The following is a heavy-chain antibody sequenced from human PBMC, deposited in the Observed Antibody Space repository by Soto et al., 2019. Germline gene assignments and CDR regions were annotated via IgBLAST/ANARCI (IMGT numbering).Heavy chain of an antibody. J-gene: IGHJ4*02. Sequence: EVQLVESGGGLVQPGGSLRLSCAASGVTLSSYSMNWVRQAPGKGLEWVSYISSSHTSIYYAGSVKGRFTISRDNAKNSLYLQMNSLRDEDTALYYCARGDWNYVDYWGQGTLVTVSS. CDR3: ARGDWNYVDY. CDR1: GVTLSSYS. D-gene: IGHD1-1*01. CDR2: ISSSHTSI. V-gene: IGHV3-48*02.